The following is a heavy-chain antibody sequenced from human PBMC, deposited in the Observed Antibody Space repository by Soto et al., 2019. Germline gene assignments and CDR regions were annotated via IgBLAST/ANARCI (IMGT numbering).Heavy chain of an antibody. V-gene: IGHV4-4*07. Sequence: PSETLSLTCTVSGDSINNSYWSWIRQPAGKGLEWIGRIHSSGTTNLNPSLKTRVTMSADTSKNQLSLKLRSVTAADTAAYYCAKEGSGGSNWFDPWGPGTQVTVSS. D-gene: IGHD1-26*01. CDR2: IHSSGTT. J-gene: IGHJ5*02. CDR1: GDSINNSY. CDR3: AKEGSGGSNWFDP.